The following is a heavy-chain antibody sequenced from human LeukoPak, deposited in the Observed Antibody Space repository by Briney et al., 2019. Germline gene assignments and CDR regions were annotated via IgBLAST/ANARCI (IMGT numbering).Heavy chain of an antibody. J-gene: IGHJ4*02. D-gene: IGHD3-22*01. CDR3: TRGRAYFDSTAYYY. V-gene: IGHV4-59*01. Sequence: SETLSLTCTVSGGSMTNYYWTWIRQPPGKVLEWIGHTYYSGNTNYNPSLKSRVTISIDTSKNQFSLKLSSVTTADTAVYYCTRGRAYFDSTAYYYWGRGILVTVSS. CDR2: TYYSGNT. CDR1: GGSMTNYY.